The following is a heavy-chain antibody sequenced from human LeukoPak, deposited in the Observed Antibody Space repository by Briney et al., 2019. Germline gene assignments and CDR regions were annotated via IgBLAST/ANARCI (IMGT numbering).Heavy chain of an antibody. V-gene: IGHV4-39*01. Sequence: SETLSLTCTVSGGSISSSSYYWGWIRQPPGKGLEWIGSIYYSGSTHYNSSLESRVTMSVDMSKNQFSLILTSVTAADTAVYYCARHLGSSGSYPFDYWGQGTLVTVSS. CDR2: IYYSGST. D-gene: IGHD3-10*01. CDR3: ARHLGSSGSYPFDY. J-gene: IGHJ4*02. CDR1: GGSISSSSYY.